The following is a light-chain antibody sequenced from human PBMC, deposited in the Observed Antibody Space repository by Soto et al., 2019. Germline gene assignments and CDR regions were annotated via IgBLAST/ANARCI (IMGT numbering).Light chain of an antibody. V-gene: IGKV3-15*01. CDR1: QSVRSN. Sequence: EIVLTQSPGTLSLSPGERATLSCRASQSVRSNLAWFQQKPGQAPRLLIYEASTRATGIPARFSGSGSGTQFTLTISSLQSEDSAVYYCHQYNNYWTFGQGTKVDIK. CDR2: EAS. CDR3: HQYNNYWT. J-gene: IGKJ1*01.